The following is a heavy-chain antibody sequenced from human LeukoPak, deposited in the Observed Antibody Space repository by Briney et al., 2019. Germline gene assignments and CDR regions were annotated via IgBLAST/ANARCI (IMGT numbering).Heavy chain of an antibody. J-gene: IGHJ4*02. V-gene: IGHV3-49*04. CDR1: GFRFGGYA. CDR2: IRSKALYGTS. Sequence: PGRSLRLSCTGSGFRFGGYALSWVRQAPGKGLEWVGFIRSKALYGTSEYAASVEGRFTISRDDSNSIVYLQMNSLKTEDTAVYFCVRESVRDYYFDYWGQGTPVTVSS. CDR3: VRESVRDYYFDY. D-gene: IGHD3-10*02.